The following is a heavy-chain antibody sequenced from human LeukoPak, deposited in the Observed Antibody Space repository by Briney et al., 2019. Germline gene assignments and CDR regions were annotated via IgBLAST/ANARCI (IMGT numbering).Heavy chain of an antibody. CDR1: GYTFTGYY. Sequence: ASVKVSCKASGYTFTGYYMHWVRQAPGQGLEWMGWINPNSGATNSAQKFQGRATMNRDTSISTAYMELSRLRSDDTAVYYCARGSDSSSWYSPXDYWXXXTXXTVS. D-gene: IGHD6-13*01. V-gene: IGHV1-2*02. J-gene: IGHJ4*01. CDR3: ARGSDSSSWYSPXDY. CDR2: INPNSGAT.